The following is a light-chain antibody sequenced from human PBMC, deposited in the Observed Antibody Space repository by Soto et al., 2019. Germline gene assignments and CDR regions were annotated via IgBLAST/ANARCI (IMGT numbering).Light chain of an antibody. CDR1: QSVSSN. CDR2: GAS. Sequence: EIVMTQSPATLSVSPGERATLSCRASQSVSSNLAWYQQKPGQAPRLLIYGASTRATGIPARFSGSGSGTEFILTISSLQSEDFAVYYWQQYNNWPPSITFGQGTRLEIK. CDR3: QQYNNWPPSIT. V-gene: IGKV3-15*01. J-gene: IGKJ5*01.